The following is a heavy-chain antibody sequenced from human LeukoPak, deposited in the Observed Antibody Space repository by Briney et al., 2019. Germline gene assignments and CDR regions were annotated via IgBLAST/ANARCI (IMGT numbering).Heavy chain of an antibody. CDR2: IYHSGST. V-gene: IGHV4-38-2*02. Sequence: SETLSLTCTVSGYSISSGYYWGWIRQPPGKGLEWIGSIYHSGSTYYNPSLKSRVTISVDTSKNQFSLKLSSVTAADTAVYYCARDSETVTSAFDIWGQGTMVTVSS. CDR3: ARDSETVTSAFDI. D-gene: IGHD4-17*01. J-gene: IGHJ3*02. CDR1: GYSISSGYY.